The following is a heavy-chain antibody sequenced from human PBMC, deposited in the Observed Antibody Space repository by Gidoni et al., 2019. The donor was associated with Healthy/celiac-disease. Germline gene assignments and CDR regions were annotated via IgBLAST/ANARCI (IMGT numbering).Heavy chain of an antibody. CDR2: ISYVGSNK. Sequence: QVQLVESGGGVVQPGRSLRLSCAASGFTFSSYGMHWVRQAPGKGLEWVAVISYVGSNKYYADSVKGRFTISRDNSKNTLYLQMNSLRAEDTAVYYCAKGYDSSGIDAFDIWGQGTMVTVSS. J-gene: IGHJ3*02. D-gene: IGHD3-22*01. CDR3: AKGYDSSGIDAFDI. CDR1: GFTFSSYG. V-gene: IGHV3-30*18.